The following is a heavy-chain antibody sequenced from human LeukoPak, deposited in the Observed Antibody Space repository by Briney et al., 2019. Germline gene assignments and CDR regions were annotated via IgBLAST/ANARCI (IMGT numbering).Heavy chain of an antibody. V-gene: IGHV3-23*01. Sequence: PGGSLRLSCAASGFTFSSYAMSWVRQAPGKGLEWASAISGSGGSTYYADSVKGRFTISRDNSKNTLYLQMNSLRAEDTAVYYCAREKDFWSGYDGWFDPWGQGTLVTVSS. CDR1: GFTFSSYA. CDR3: AREKDFWSGYDGWFDP. J-gene: IGHJ5*02. D-gene: IGHD3-3*01. CDR2: ISGSGGST.